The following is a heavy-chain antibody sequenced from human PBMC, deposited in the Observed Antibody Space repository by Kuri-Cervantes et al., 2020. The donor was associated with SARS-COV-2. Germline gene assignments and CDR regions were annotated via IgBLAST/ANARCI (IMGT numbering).Heavy chain of an antibody. V-gene: IGHV1-46*01. J-gene: IGHJ4*02. CDR2: INPSGGST. CDR1: GYTFTSYY. CDR3: AREVADYASRTAASNQQPLFDY. D-gene: IGHD3-16*01. Sequence: ASVKVSCKASGYTFTSYYMHWVRQAPGQGLEWMGIINPSGGSTSYAQKFQGRVTITADKSTSTAYMELSSLRSEDTAVYYCAREVADYASRTAASNQQPLFDYWGQGTLVTVSS.